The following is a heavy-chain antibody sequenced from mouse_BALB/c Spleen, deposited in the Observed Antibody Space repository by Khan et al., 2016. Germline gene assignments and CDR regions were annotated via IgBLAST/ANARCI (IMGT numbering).Heavy chain of an antibody. J-gene: IGHJ4*01. CDR2: ISYSGST. D-gene: IGHD1-1*01. Sequence: EVQLVESGPGLVKPSQSLSLTCTVTGYSITSDYAWNWIRQFPGNRLEWMGYISYSGSTSYNPALKSRISITRDTSKNQFFLQLNAVTSEDTATYYCARSDYGAKYAMDYWGQGTSVTVSS. V-gene: IGHV3-2*02. CDR1: GYSITSDYA. CDR3: ARSDYGAKYAMDY.